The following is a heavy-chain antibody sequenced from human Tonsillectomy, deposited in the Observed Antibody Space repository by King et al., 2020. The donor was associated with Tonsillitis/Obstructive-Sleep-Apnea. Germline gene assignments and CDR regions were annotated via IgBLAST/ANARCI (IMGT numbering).Heavy chain of an antibody. V-gene: IGHV1-69*01. CDR3: ARDLGLGGPLIY. D-gene: IGHD3-16*01. J-gene: IGHJ4*02. Sequence: LVQSGAEVKKPGSSVKVSCKPTGGTFSSSAFNWVRQAPGQGLEWMGGITPMFHTANYAQKFQGRVTITADESTSTAYMELSSLRSDDTAVYYCARDLGLGGPLIYWGQGTLVTVSS. CDR1: GGTFSSSA. CDR2: ITPMFHTA.